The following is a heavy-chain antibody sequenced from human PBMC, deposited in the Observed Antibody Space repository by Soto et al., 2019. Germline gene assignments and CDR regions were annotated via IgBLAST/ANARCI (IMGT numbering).Heavy chain of an antibody. J-gene: IGHJ3*02. V-gene: IGHV1-69*01. CDR1: GGSFSTYG. CDR2: FIPVFTTA. Sequence: QVQLVQSGAEVKKPGSSVKVSCKASGGSFSTYGISWVRQAPGQGLEWMGGFIPVFTTAKYAQKFQGRVSITADESTYTAYMELSRLRSEDTAVYFCARDGVDVSRTTVRHGALDIWGQGTVVTVSS. D-gene: IGHD4-17*01. CDR3: ARDGVDVSRTTVRHGALDI.